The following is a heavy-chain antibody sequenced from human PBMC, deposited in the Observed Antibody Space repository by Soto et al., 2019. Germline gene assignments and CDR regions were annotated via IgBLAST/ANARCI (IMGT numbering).Heavy chain of an antibody. CDR1: GYIFSNHG. CDR2: ISAYNGNT. J-gene: IGHJ4*02. CDR3: ARGGNYSSDWHFDS. Sequence: QVQLMQSGVEVKKPGASVKVSCKTSGYIFSNHGITWVRQAPGQGLEWMGWISAYNGNTDYAQKFQDRVTVTADTSTKIAYMELRSLRSDDTAMYYCARGGNYSSDWHFDSWGQGTLVTVSS. V-gene: IGHV1-18*01. D-gene: IGHD6-19*01.